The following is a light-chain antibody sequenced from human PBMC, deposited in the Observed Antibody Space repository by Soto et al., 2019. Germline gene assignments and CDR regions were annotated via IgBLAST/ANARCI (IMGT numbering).Light chain of an antibody. J-gene: IGKJ5*01. CDR2: DAS. Sequence: EIVLRQSPSALSLSPGKRATLSCRASQSVSSYLAWYQQKPGQAPRLLIYDASNRATGIPARFSGSGSGTDFTLTISSLEPEDFAVYYCQQRSNWPRTFGQGTRLEIK. CDR1: QSVSSY. V-gene: IGKV3-11*01. CDR3: QQRSNWPRT.